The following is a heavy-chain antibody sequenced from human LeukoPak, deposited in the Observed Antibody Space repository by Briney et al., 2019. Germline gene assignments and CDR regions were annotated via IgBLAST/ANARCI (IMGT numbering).Heavy chain of an antibody. D-gene: IGHD3-22*01. CDR1: GFTFSSYA. CDR3: ARAYYYDSSGYGYYFDY. J-gene: IGHJ4*02. V-gene: IGHV3-30-3*01. CDR2: ISYDGSNK. Sequence: PGRSLRLSCAASGFTFSSYAMHWVRQAPGKGLEWVAVISYDGSNKYYADSVKGRFTISRDNSKNTLYLQMNSLRAEDTAVYYCARAYYYDSSGYGYYFDYWGQGTLVTVSS.